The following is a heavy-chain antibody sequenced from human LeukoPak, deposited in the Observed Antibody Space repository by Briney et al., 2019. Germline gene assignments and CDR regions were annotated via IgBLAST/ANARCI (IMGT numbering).Heavy chain of an antibody. J-gene: IGHJ2*01. CDR1: GDSITRRIHY. CDR3: ARSKNRYFDL. V-gene: IGHV4-61*01. Sequence: SETLSLTCSVSGDSITRRIHYWTWIRQPPGKGLEWIGYLYYTGATNYNPSLKSRVTISVDTSKNQFSLKLTSVTAADTAVYFCARSKNRYFDLWGRGTLVTVSS. CDR2: LYYTGAT.